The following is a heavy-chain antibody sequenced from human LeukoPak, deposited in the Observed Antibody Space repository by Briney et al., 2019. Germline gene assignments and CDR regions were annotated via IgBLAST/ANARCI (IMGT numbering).Heavy chain of an antibody. CDR1: GLTFSSHA. Sequence: GGSLRLSCEASGLTFSSHAMNWVRQAPGKGLEWVSGISSGGSGGSIHYADSVMGRFTISRDNSKNTLHLQMNSLRAEDTGIYYCAKEKTGWSGVIDSWGQGTQVTVSS. J-gene: IGHJ4*02. D-gene: IGHD6-19*01. CDR3: AKEKTGWSGVIDS. V-gene: IGHV3-23*01. CDR2: ISSGGSGGSI.